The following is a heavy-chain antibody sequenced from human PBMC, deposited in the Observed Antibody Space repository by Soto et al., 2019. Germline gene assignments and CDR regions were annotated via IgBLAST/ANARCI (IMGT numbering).Heavy chain of an antibody. CDR2: IWYDGSNK. D-gene: IGHD2-15*01. V-gene: IGHV3-33*01. CDR1: GFTFSSYG. J-gene: IGHJ4*02. CDR3: ARDGYCSGGSCYSVPVFDY. Sequence: ESGGGVVQPGRSLRLSCAASGFTFSSYGMHWVRQAPGKGLEWVAVIWYDGSNKYYADSVKGRFTISRDNSKNTLYLQMNSLRAEDTAVYYCARDGYCSGGSCYSVPVFDYWGQGTLVPVSS.